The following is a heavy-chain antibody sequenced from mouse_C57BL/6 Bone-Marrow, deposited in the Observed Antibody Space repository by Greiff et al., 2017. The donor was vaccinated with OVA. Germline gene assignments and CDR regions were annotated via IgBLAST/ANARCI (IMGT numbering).Heavy chain of an antibody. J-gene: IGHJ3*01. CDR1: GYTFTSYW. V-gene: IGHV1-50*01. CDR2: IDPSDSYT. Sequence: QVQLQQPGAELVKPGASVKLSCKASGYTFTSYWMQWVKQRPGQGLEWIGEIDPSDSYTNYNQKFKGKATLTVDKSSSTAYLQLSSLTSEGSAVYCCASDDCAYWGQGTLVTVTA. CDR3: ASDDCAY.